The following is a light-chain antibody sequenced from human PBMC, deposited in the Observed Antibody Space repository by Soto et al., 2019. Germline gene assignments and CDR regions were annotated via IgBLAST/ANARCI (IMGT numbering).Light chain of an antibody. CDR1: QTVNNY. J-gene: IGKJ2*01. CDR2: AAS. CDR3: QQSYTSLQT. V-gene: IGKV1-39*01. Sequence: DIQLTQSPSSLSASVGDTVTITCRAGQTVNNYLNWYQHKPGEVPKLLIYAASSLQSGVPSRFSATASGTDFTLTIINLHPEGFGTYYCQQSYTSLQTFGQGTKLEIK.